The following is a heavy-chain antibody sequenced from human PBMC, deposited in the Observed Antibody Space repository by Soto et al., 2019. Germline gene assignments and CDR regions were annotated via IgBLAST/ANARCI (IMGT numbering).Heavy chain of an antibody. CDR3: ARRDYGDYVREY. CDR1: GGSISSSSYY. V-gene: IGHV4-39*01. Sequence: SETLSLTCTVSGGSISSSSYYWGWIRQPTGKGLEWIGSIYYSGSTYYNPSLKSRVTISVDTSKNQFSLKLSSVAAADTAVYYCARRDYGDYVREYWGQGTLVTVSS. D-gene: IGHD4-17*01. J-gene: IGHJ4*02. CDR2: IYYSGST.